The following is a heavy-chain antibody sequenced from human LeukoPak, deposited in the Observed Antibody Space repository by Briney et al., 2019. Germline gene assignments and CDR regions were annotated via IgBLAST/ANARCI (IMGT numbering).Heavy chain of an antibody. CDR1: GFTFRRYA. CDR2: ISYDGSNK. Sequence: GGSLRLSCAASGFTFRRYAMHWVRQAPGKGLEWVAFISYDGSNKDCADSVKGRFTISRDNSKNTLYVQMNSLRAEDTAVYYCAKAETERGRLDYWGQGTLVTVSS. J-gene: IGHJ4*02. CDR3: AKAETERGRLDY. V-gene: IGHV3-30-3*01.